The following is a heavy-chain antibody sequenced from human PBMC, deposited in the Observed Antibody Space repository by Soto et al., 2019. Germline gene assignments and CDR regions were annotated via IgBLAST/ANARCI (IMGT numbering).Heavy chain of an antibody. Sequence: QLQLQESGPGLVKPSETLSLTCTVSGGSISSSSYYWGWIRQPPGKGLEWIGSIYFSGSTYYNPSLKSRVTISVDRSKNQFSLKLSSVTAPDTAVYYCARQGSFNHATPWIDWGQATLVTVSS. CDR2: IYFSGST. D-gene: IGHD2-2*03. J-gene: IGHJ4*02. V-gene: IGHV4-39*01. CDR3: ARQGSFNHATPWID. CDR1: GGSISSSSYY.